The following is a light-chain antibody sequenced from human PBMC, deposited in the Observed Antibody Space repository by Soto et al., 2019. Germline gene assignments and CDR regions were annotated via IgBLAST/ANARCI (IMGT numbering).Light chain of an antibody. CDR3: QQRSHWPWT. V-gene: IGKV3-11*01. Sequence: EIVLTQSPATLSLSPGERATLSCRASQSVSSYLIWYQQKPGQAPRLLIYDASNGATGIPARFSGSGSGTGFSLTINSLEPEEFAVYYCQQRSHWPWTFGQGTKVEIK. CDR2: DAS. CDR1: QSVSSY. J-gene: IGKJ1*01.